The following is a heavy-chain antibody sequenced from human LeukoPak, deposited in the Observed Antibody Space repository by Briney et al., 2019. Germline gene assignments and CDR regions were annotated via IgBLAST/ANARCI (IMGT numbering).Heavy chain of an antibody. V-gene: IGHV3-64*01. Sequence: GGSLRLSCAASGFTFSSYAMHWVRQAPGKGLEYVSAISSNGGSTYYANSVKGRFTISRDNSKNTLYLQMGSLRAEDMAVYYCARDSMFGDYYYMDVWGKGTTATVSS. J-gene: IGHJ6*03. CDR3: ARDSMFGDYYYMDV. CDR2: ISSNGGST. D-gene: IGHD3-10*02. CDR1: GFTFSSYA.